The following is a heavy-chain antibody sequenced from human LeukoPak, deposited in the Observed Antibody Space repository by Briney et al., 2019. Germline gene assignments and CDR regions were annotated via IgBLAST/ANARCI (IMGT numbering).Heavy chain of an antibody. Sequence: GASVKVSCKASGYTFSNYYIHWVRQAPGQGLEWMGIIGGSTNYAQKFQGRVTMTRDTSTSTVYMELSSLRSEDTAVYYCARVRDGYSDAYDIWGQGTMVTVHS. D-gene: IGHD5-24*01. CDR1: GYTFSNYY. J-gene: IGHJ3*02. CDR3: ARVRDGYSDAYDI. V-gene: IGHV1-46*01. CDR2: IGGST.